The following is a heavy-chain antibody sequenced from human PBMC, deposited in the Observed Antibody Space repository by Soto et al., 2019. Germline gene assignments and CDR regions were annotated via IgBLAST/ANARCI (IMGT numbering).Heavy chain of an antibody. CDR1: GFTFSSYA. CDR3: AKTANGWFSAFDI. J-gene: IGHJ3*02. Sequence: GGSLRLSCAASGFTFSSYAMTWVRQAPGKGLEWVSAISGSGGSTYYTDSVKGRFTISRDNSKNTLYLQMNSLRAKDTAVYYCAKTANGWFSAFDIWGQGTMVTVSS. CDR2: ISGSGGST. D-gene: IGHD6-19*01. V-gene: IGHV3-23*01.